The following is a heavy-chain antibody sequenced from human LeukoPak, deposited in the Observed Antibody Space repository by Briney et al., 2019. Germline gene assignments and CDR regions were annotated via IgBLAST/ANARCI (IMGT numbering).Heavy chain of an antibody. CDR2: IRYDGSNK. Sequence: PGGSLRLSCAASGFTFSSYGMHWVRQAPGKGLEWVAFIRYDGSNKYYADSVKGRFTISRDNSKNTLYPQMNSLRAEDTAVYYCAKFHDGNWFEYYFDYWGQGTLVTVSS. CDR1: GFTFSSYG. CDR3: AKFHDGNWFEYYFDY. J-gene: IGHJ4*02. V-gene: IGHV3-30*02. D-gene: IGHD4-23*01.